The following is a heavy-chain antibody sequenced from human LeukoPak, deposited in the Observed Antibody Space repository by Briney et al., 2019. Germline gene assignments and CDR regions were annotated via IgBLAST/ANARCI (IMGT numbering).Heavy chain of an antibody. CDR3: ARMIYGDSDLDY. Sequence: SETLSLTCTVSGGSISISNYYWGWIRQPPGKVLEWIGSISYGGIMSTYYNPSLKSRVTISVDTSKNQFSLNLRSVTAADTAVYYCARMIYGDSDLDYWGQGTLVTVSS. J-gene: IGHJ4*02. D-gene: IGHD4-17*01. CDR1: GGSISISNYY. V-gene: IGHV4-39*07. CDR2: ISYGGIMST.